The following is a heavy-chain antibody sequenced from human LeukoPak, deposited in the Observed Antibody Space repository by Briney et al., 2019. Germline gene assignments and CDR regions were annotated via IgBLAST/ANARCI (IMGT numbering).Heavy chain of an antibody. V-gene: IGHV3-9*01. CDR1: GFSLEDYA. J-gene: IGHJ3*02. CDR3: IKDMGFDLLKDAFHI. Sequence: PGGSLRLSCVGSGFSLEDYAMHWVRQVPGKGLEWVSSISWDSGNQAYSDSVKGRFTISRDNDKNSLYLQMNSLRLEDTAFYYCIKDMGFDLLKDAFHIWGQGTLATVSS. D-gene: IGHD3-9*01. CDR2: ISWDSGNQ.